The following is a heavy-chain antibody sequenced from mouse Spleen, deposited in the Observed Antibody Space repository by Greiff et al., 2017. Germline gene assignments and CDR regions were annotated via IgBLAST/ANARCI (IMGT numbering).Heavy chain of an antibody. D-gene: IGHD1-1*01. CDR1: GYAFSSYW. CDR3: ARSRYYSSSPRFAY. J-gene: IGHJ3*01. Sequence: QVQLKESGAELVKPGASVKISCKASGYAFSSYWMNWVKQRPGKGLEWIGQIYPGDGDTNYNGKFKGKATLTADKSSSTAYMQLSSLTSEDSAVYFCARSRYYSSSPRFAYWGQGTLVTGSA. CDR2: IYPGDGDT. V-gene: IGHV1-80*01.